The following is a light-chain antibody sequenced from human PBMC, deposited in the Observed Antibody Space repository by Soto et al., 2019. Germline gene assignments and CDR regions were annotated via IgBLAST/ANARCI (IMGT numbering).Light chain of an antibody. CDR2: EDT. Sequence: QSALTQPASVSGSPGQSITISCTGTSRDVGIYNLVSWYQLHPGKAPKLIIYEDTKRPSGISSRFSGSESGITAFLTISGLQAEEEADYYCCSYAGSSTYVFGPGTKVTVL. CDR3: CSYAGSSTYV. V-gene: IGLV2-23*01. J-gene: IGLJ1*01. CDR1: SRDVGIYNL.